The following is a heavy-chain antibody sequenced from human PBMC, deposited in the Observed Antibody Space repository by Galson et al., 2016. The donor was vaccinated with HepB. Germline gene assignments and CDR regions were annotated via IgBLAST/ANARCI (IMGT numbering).Heavy chain of an antibody. CDR1: GFTSSHYY. V-gene: IGHV3-11*04. D-gene: IGHD3-9*01. CDR3: ARPGDILIGPDDYWYFDL. CDR2: ISSSGSNI. Sequence: SLRLSCAASGFTSSHYYMSWIRQAPGKGLEWVSYISSSGSNIYYADSVKGRFTISRDNAKNSLYLQMNSLRAEDTAVYYCARPGDILIGPDDYWYFDLWGRGTLVTVSS. J-gene: IGHJ2*01.